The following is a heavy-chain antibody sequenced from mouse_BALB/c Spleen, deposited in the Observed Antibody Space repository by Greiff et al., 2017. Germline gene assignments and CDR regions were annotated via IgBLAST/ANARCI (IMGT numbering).Heavy chain of an antibody. V-gene: IGHV3-6*02. CDR3: ERSHYYDGSSHGAMDD. Sequence: EVQLQESGPGLVKPSQSLSLSCSVSGYSFTRCYFWFWIRQSPGNKLEWMGYLSYDGSNNYNPSLKNRITITRDTSKNQFFLKLNSVTTEDTATYNCERSHYYDGSSHGAMDDWGEGTGVTVAS. CDR2: LSYDGSN. J-gene: IGHJ4*01. D-gene: IGHD1-1*01. CDR1: GYSFTRCYF.